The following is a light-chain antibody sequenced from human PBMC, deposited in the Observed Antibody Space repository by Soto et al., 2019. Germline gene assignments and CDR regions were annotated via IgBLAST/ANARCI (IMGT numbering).Light chain of an antibody. CDR3: HQYGTSPRT. CDR2: GAS. J-gene: IGKJ1*01. Sequence: EIVLTYSPGTLSLSLWEIATLSCRASQSVSSSYLAWYQQKPGQAPRLLIYGASSRATGVPDRFSGSGSGTDFNLTISRLEPEDFAVYYCHQYGTSPRTFGQGTKVDIK. CDR1: QSVSSSY. V-gene: IGKV3-20*01.